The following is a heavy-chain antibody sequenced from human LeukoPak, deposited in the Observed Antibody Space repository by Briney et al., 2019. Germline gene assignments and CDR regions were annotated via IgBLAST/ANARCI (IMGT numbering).Heavy chain of an antibody. J-gene: IGHJ5*02. V-gene: IGHV4-30-2*01. CDR3: ARVVYYDSSGYYQSWFDP. CDR1: GVSISSGGYS. Sequence: PSGTLSLTCAVSGVSISSGGYSWSWIRQPPGKGLEWIGYIYHSGSTYYNPSLKSRVTISVDRSKNQFSLKLSSVTAADTAVYYCARVVYYDSSGYYQSWFDPWGQGTLVTVSS. CDR2: IYHSGST. D-gene: IGHD3-22*01.